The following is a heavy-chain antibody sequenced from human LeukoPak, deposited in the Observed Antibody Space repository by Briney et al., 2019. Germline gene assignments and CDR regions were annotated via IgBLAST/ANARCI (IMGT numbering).Heavy chain of an antibody. Sequence: GGSLRLSCAASGFTFSSYSMNWVRQAPGKGLEWVSSISSSSSYIHYADSVKGRFTISRDNAKNSLYLQMNSLRAEDTAVYYCASSSSSAFDPWGQGTLVTVSS. J-gene: IGHJ5*02. CDR3: ASSSSSAFDP. CDR1: GFTFSSYS. D-gene: IGHD6-13*01. V-gene: IGHV3-21*01. CDR2: ISSSSSYI.